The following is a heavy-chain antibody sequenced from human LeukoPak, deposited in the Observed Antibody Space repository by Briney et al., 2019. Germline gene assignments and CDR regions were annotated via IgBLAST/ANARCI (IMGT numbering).Heavy chain of an antibody. CDR3: ARDPRYDSSGYYGDAFDV. J-gene: IGHJ3*01. CDR1: GYTFTSYY. CDR2: INPSGGST. V-gene: IGHV1-46*01. Sequence: GASVKVSCKTSGYTFTSYYMHWVRQAPGQGLEWMGIINPSGGSTSYAQKFQGRVTMTRDTSTSTVYMELSSLRSDDTAVYYCARDPRYDSSGYYGDAFDVWGQGTMVTVSS. D-gene: IGHD3-22*01.